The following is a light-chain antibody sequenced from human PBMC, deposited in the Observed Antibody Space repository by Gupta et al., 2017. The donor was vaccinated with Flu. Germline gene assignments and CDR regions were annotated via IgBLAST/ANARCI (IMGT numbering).Light chain of an antibody. CDR1: PSNIGSNY. CDR3: AAWDDTLNGVV. V-gene: IGLV1-47*01. J-gene: IGLJ2*01. CDR2: RHT. Sequence: QPVLTQPPSASGTPGQRVTITCSRSPSNIGSNYVYWYQFLPGTAPKLVIHRHTQRPSGVPDRFSGSKSGTSASLAISGLRSEDEAEYYCAAWDDTLNGVVFGGGTKLTVL.